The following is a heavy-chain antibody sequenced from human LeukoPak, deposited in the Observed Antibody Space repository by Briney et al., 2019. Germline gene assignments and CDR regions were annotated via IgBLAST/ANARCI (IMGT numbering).Heavy chain of an antibody. CDR3: ATFRLYALDY. D-gene: IGHD2/OR15-2a*01. CDR2: INHSGST. CDR1: GGSFSGYY. J-gene: IGHJ4*02. V-gene: IGHV4-34*01. Sequence: SETLSLTCAVYGGSFSGYYWSWIRQPPGKGLEWIGEINHSGSTNYNPSLKSRVTISVDTSKNQFSLKLSSVTAADTAVYFCATFRLYALDYWGQGTLVTVSS.